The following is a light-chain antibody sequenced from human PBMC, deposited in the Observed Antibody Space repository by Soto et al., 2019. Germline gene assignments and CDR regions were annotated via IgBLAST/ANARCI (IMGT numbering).Light chain of an antibody. Sequence: EIVLTQSPGTLSLSPGERATLSCRASQSVTSSYLAWYQQKPGQAPRLLIYGASSRATGIPDRFSGSGSGTDFTLPISRLEPEDFAVYYCQQYARSLYTFGQGTKLEIK. CDR1: QSVTSSY. V-gene: IGKV3-20*01. CDR3: QQYARSLYT. CDR2: GAS. J-gene: IGKJ2*01.